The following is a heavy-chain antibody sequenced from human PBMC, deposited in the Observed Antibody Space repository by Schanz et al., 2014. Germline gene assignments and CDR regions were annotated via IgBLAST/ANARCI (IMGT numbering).Heavy chain of an antibody. Sequence: QVQLVQSGAEVRKPGASVRVSCKASGYSFAAFFIHWVRQTPGQGLEWMGCINPYSGATYYAQKFQGGVTLTSDASLTTVYMEVHSLASADTAVFFCARDQTGTTNWFDPWGQGTLVTVSS. J-gene: IGHJ5*02. CDR1: GYSFAAFF. V-gene: IGHV1-2*02. CDR2: INPYSGAT. CDR3: ARDQTGTTNWFDP. D-gene: IGHD1-7*01.